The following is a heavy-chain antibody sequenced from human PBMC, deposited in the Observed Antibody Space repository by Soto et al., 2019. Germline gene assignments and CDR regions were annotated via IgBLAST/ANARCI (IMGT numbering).Heavy chain of an antibody. Sequence: EVDLVESGGGLVQSGGSLRLSCAASGFTFRNYGMNWVRQAPGKGLEWVSYIGIGSSTKYYADAVKGRFTISRDNAKNSLYLQMNRLRDEDTDVYYCARDQLYYNDISGRPLNAFDVWGQGTMVTVSS. J-gene: IGHJ3*01. V-gene: IGHV3-48*02. CDR1: GFTFRNYG. D-gene: IGHD3-22*01. CDR2: IGIGSSTK. CDR3: ARDQLYYNDISGRPLNAFDV.